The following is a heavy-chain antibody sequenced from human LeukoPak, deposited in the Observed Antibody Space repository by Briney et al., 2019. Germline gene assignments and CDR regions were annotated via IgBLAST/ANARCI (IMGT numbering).Heavy chain of an antibody. CDR3: ARGYYDILTGYYIGYFDY. V-gene: IGHV4-39*07. CDR1: GGSISSSSYY. Sequence: PSETLSLTCTVSGGSISSSSYYWGWIRQPPGKGLEWIGSIYYSGSTYYNPSLKSRVTISVDTSKNQFSLKLSSVTAADPAVYYCARGYYDILTGYYIGYFDYWGQGTLVTVSS. CDR2: IYYSGST. J-gene: IGHJ4*02. D-gene: IGHD3-9*01.